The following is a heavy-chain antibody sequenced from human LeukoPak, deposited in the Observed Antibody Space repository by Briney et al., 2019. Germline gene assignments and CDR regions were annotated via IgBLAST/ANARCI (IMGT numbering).Heavy chain of an antibody. D-gene: IGHD6-6*01. V-gene: IGHV4-59*01. CDR2: IYYSGST. CDR3: ARAQLGNFDY. CDR1: GGSISSYY. Sequence: SETLSLTCTVSGGSISSYYWSWIRQPPGKGLEWIGYIYYSGSTNYNPSHKSRVTISVDTSKNQFSLKLSSVTAADTAVYYCARAQLGNFDYWGQGTLVTVSS. J-gene: IGHJ4*02.